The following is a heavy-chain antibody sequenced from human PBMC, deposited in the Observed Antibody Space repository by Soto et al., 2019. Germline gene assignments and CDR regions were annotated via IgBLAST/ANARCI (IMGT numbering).Heavy chain of an antibody. Sequence: PSETLSLTCIVSAGSIGSTTYYWGWIRQPPGKGLEWIGSIYYSGSPSYNPSLKSRVTISVDASKDQFSLRLSSVTAADTGVYYCVRHRRNGNYCEGSDYWGRGALVTVSS. D-gene: IGHD1-26*01. CDR2: IYYSGSP. V-gene: IGHV4-39*01. CDR3: VRHRRNGNYCEGSDY. CDR1: AGSIGSTTYY. J-gene: IGHJ4*02.